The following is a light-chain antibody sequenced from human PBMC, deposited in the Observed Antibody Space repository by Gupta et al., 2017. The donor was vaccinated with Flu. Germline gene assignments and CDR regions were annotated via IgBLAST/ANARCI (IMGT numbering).Light chain of an antibody. CDR1: QGVSSN. J-gene: IGKJ2*03. CDR2: GVS. Sequence: EIVMTQFPATLSVSPGESATLSCRASQGVSSNLGWYQQKPGQAPRLLIYGVSTRATGIPARFRGSGSGTEFTLTISSLQSGDFAVYYCQQYKNWPYSFGQGTKVEIK. V-gene: IGKV3-15*01. CDR3: QQYKNWPYS.